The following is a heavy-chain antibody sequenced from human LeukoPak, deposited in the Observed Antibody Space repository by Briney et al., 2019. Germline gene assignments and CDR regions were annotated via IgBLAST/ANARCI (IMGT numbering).Heavy chain of an antibody. V-gene: IGHV3-23*01. CDR2: ISDSGGST. J-gene: IGHJ4*02. D-gene: IGHD6-13*01. CDR3: AKHGPSPSSWFGPSDY. CDR1: GFTFNSYA. Sequence: GGSLRLSCAASGFTFNSYAMSWVRQAPGKGLEWVSIISDSGGSTYYADSVKGRFTISRDNSKNTLYLQLNSLRAEDTAVYYCAKHGPSPSSWFGPSDYWGQGTLVTASS.